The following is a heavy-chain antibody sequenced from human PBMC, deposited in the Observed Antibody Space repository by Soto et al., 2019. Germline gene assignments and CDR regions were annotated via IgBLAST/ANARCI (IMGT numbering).Heavy chain of an antibody. J-gene: IGHJ4*02. V-gene: IGHV1-69*06. CDR2: LVPVFGTA. Sequence: QVQLVQSGAEVKKPGSSVKVSCKASGGTFSSLAISWVRQAPGQGLEWMGGLVPVFGTANYAQKFQDRVTMTADKATSTSYMELSSPRSEDTAVYYCARSPGVFDYWGQGTLVTVSS. D-gene: IGHD3-10*01. CDR1: GGTFSSLA. CDR3: ARSPGVFDY.